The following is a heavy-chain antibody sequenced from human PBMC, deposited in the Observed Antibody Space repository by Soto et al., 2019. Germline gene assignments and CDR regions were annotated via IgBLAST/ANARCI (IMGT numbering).Heavy chain of an antibody. J-gene: IGHJ6*02. CDR1: GYTFTSYG. CDR3: ARDRSSSWYGDYYYYGMDV. CDR2: ISAYNGNT. Sequence: QVQLVQSGAEVKKPGASVKVSCKASGYTFTSYGISWVRQAPGQGLEWMGWISAYNGNTNYAQKLQGRVTMTTDTSTGTAYMELRSLRSDDTAVYYCARDRSSSWYGDYYYYGMDVWGQGTTVTVSS. V-gene: IGHV1-18*01. D-gene: IGHD6-13*01.